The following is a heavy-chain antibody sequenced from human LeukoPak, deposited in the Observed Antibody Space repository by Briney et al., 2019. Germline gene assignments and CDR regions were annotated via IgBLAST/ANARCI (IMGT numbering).Heavy chain of an antibody. CDR1: GFTFSNYW. CDR2: IKQDGSDK. Sequence: PGGSLRLSCAASGFTFSNYWMTWVRQAPGKGLEWVANIKQDGSDKYYVDSVKGRFTISRDNAKSSLYLQMNSLRAEDTAVYYCARFRVSASDIWGQGTMVTVSS. CDR3: ARFRVSASDI. V-gene: IGHV3-7*01. J-gene: IGHJ3*02.